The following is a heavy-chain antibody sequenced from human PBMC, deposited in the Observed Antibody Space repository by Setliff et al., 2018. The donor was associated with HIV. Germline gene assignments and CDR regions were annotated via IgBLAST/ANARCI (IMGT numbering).Heavy chain of an antibody. Sequence: PGGSLRLSCKASGFAFGDHAMSWVRQTPGKGLEWVSFIRSKTYGGTTEYAASVKGRFTISRDDFKSIAYLQMNSLKIEDTAVYYCTRDTYYDSSGYWGPGTLVTVSS. CDR1: GFAFGDHA. V-gene: IGHV3-49*04. CDR3: TRDTYYDSSGY. J-gene: IGHJ4*02. CDR2: IRSKTYGGTT. D-gene: IGHD3-22*01.